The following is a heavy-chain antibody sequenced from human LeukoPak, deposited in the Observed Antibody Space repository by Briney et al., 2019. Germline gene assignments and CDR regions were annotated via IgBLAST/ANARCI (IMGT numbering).Heavy chain of an antibody. V-gene: IGHV1-69*05. CDR3: ASSLGVVSIDY. CDR1: GGTFSSYA. Sequence: GASVKVSCKASGGTFSSYAISWVRQAPGQGLEWMGGIIPIFGTANYAQEFQGRVTITTDESTSTAYMELSNLRSEDTAVYYCASSLGVVSIDYWGQGTLVTVSS. J-gene: IGHJ4*02. CDR2: IIPIFGTA. D-gene: IGHD3-3*01.